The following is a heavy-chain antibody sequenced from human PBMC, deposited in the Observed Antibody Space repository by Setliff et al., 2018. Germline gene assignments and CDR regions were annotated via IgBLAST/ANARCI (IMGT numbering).Heavy chain of an antibody. Sequence: ASVKVSCKAPGYTFTSYDINWVRQATGQRLEWMGWINAGNGNTKYSQKFQGRVTITRDTSASTAYMELSSLRSEDTAVYYCARGEYTSLPSGVYYHMDVWGKGTTVTVSS. D-gene: IGHD6-6*01. CDR2: INAGNGNT. CDR3: ARGEYTSLPSGVYYHMDV. CDR1: GYTFTSYD. J-gene: IGHJ6*03. V-gene: IGHV1-3*01.